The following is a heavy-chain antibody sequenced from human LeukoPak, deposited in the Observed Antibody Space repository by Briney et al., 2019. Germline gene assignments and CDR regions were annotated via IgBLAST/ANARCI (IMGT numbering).Heavy chain of an antibody. Sequence: ASVKVSCKVSGYTLTELSMHWVRQAPGKGLEWMGGFDPEDGETIYAQKFQGRVTMTEDTSTDTAYMELSSLRSEDTAVYYCARDVNSGYSYGTDSHFDYWGQGTLVTVSS. V-gene: IGHV1-24*01. CDR1: GYTLTELS. J-gene: IGHJ4*02. CDR3: ARDVNSGYSYGTDSHFDY. CDR2: FDPEDGET. D-gene: IGHD5-18*01.